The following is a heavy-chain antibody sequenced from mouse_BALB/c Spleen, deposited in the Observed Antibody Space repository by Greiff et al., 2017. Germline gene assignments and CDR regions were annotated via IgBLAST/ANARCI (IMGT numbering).Heavy chain of an antibody. CDR3: AKQEGFGNYAMDY. D-gene: IGHD6-1*01. CDR2: IWGGGST. V-gene: IGHV2-6-5*01. Sequence: VKLVESGPGLVAPSQSLSITCTVSGFSLTDYGVSWIRQPPGKGLEWLGVIWGGGSTYYNSALKSRLSISKDNSKSQVFLKMNSLQTDDTAMYYCAKQEGFGNYAMDYWGQGTSVTVSS. J-gene: IGHJ4*01. CDR1: GFSLTDYG.